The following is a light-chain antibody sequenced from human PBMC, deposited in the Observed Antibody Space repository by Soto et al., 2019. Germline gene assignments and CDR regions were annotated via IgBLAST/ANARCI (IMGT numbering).Light chain of an antibody. J-gene: IGKJ2*01. CDR2: GSS. Sequence: EIVLTQSAGTLSLSPGERATLSCRASQTVTRNYLAWYQQKPGQAPRLLIYGSSRRATGIPDRFSGSGSGTDFTLTISRLEPEDFAVYFCQQYVTSPYTFGQGTKVDIK. CDR1: QTVTRNY. CDR3: QQYVTSPYT. V-gene: IGKV3-20*01.